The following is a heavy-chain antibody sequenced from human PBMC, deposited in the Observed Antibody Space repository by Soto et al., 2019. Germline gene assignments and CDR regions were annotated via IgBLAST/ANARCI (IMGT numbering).Heavy chain of an antibody. J-gene: IGHJ4*02. Sequence: GASVKVSCKASGYTFTNYYVQWVRQAPGQGLEWLGVIHPDGGHTTYSQKFHDRVTMTRDTFTSTVYMELNSLRSEDTAVYYCARGDNDYWGQGTLVTVSS. V-gene: IGHV1-46*01. CDR2: IHPDGGHT. CDR3: ARGDNDY. CDR1: GYTFTNYY.